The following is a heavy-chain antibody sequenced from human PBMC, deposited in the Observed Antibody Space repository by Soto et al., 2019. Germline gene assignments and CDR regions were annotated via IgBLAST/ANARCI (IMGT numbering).Heavy chain of an antibody. J-gene: IGHJ4*02. CDR1: GYTFTYYH. D-gene: IGHD5-18*01. CDR3: ARVPYSYGTSFQLDS. V-gene: IGHV1-46*01. Sequence: ASVKVSCKASGYTFTYYHVHWVRQAPGQGLEWMGIINPNGGDTTYAQKFQGRVTMTRDTSTSTVYMEVSSLRSEDTALYYCARVPYSYGTSFQLDSWGQGTLVTVSS. CDR2: INPNGGDT.